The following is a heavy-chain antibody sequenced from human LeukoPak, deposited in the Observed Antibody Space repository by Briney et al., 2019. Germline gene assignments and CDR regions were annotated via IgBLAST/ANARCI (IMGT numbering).Heavy chain of an antibody. CDR1: GGSISTGRYF. V-gene: IGHV4-39*01. CDR2: IFYSGST. J-gene: IGHJ3*02. CDR3: ARLQWELGAFDI. Sequence: SETLSLTCTVSGGSISTGRYFWGWIRQPPGKGLEWIGSIFYSGSTYYNPSLKSRVTMSVDTSKNQFSLKLSSVTAADTAVYYCARLQWELGAFDIWGQGTMVTVSS. D-gene: IGHD1-26*01.